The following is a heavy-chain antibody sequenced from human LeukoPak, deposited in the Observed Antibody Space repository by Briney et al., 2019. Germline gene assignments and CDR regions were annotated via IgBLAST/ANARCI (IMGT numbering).Heavy chain of an antibody. CDR3: ARYILTGYYQNWFDP. CDR1: GGSISSGSYY. CDR2: IYTSGST. Sequence: SETLSLTCTVSGGSISSGSYYWSWIRQPAGKGLEWIGRIYTSGSTNYNPSLKSRVIISVDTSKNQFSLKLSSVTAADTAVYYCARYILTGYYQNWFDPWGQGTLVTVSS. J-gene: IGHJ5*02. V-gene: IGHV4-61*02. D-gene: IGHD3-9*01.